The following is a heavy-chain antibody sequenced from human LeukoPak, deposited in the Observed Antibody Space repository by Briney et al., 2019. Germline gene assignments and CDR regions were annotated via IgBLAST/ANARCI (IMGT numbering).Heavy chain of an antibody. CDR2: LSYDESRK. CDR1: GFTFSGYG. V-gene: IGHV3-30*03. D-gene: IGHD5/OR15-5a*01. J-gene: IGHJ1*01. Sequence: GGSLRLSCAASGFTFSGYGMNWVRQAPGKGLEWVAVLSYDESRKQYGDSVKGRFTISRDISKNTLYLQMNSLRAEDTAVYYCARESTSDRPGCWGQGTLVTVSS. CDR3: ARESTSDRPGC.